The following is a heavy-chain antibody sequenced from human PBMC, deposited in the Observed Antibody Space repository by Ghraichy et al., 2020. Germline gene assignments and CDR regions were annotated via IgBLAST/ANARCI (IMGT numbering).Heavy chain of an antibody. J-gene: IGHJ3*02. CDR1: GLTFSSYR. CDR3: ARDPGYCSGGRCFPDAFEI. D-gene: IGHD2-15*01. V-gene: IGHV3-21*01. Sequence: GGSLRLSCVASGLTFSSYRMSWVRQAPGKGLEWVSVIDSSSSYIYYADSLKGRFTVSRDNTKNSLYLQMNSLRAEDTAMYYCARDPGYCSGGRCFPDAFEIWGQGTMVTVSS. CDR2: IDSSSSYI.